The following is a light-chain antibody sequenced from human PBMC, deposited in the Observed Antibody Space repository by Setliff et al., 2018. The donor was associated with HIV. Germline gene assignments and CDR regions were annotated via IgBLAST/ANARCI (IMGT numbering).Light chain of an antibody. V-gene: IGLV2-14*03. CDR1: SSDVGGFNF. Sequence: QSVLTQPASMSGSPGQSITVSCTGTSSDVGGFNFVSWYQQHPGKAPRRMIYDVTNRPSGVSNRFSGSKSGNTASPTISGLQAEDEADYYCTSYANSSNYIFGTGTKV. CDR3: TSYANSSNYI. CDR2: DVT. J-gene: IGLJ1*01.